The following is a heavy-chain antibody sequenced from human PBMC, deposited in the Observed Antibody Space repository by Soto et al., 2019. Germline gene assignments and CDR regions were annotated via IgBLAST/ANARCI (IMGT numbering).Heavy chain of an antibody. J-gene: IGHJ4*02. Sequence: PGGSLRLSCAASGFTFSGYGMHWVRQAPGKGLEWVAVISYDGSNKYYADSVKGRFTISRDNSKSTLDLQMNSLRAEDTAVYYCAKDGSGLTYYFDYWGQGALVTVSS. V-gene: IGHV3-30*18. D-gene: IGHD6-19*01. CDR1: GFTFSGYG. CDR3: AKDGSGLTYYFDY. CDR2: ISYDGSNK.